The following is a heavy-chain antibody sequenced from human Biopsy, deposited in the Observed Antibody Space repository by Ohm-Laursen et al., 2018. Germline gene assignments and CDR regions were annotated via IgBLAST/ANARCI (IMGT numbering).Heavy chain of an antibody. CDR1: TGTFDSYG. V-gene: IGHV1-69*04. CDR2: IIPILRTT. D-gene: IGHD2-15*01. Sequence: SVKVSCKTSTGTFDSYGVTWVRQAPGQGLEWMGRIIPILRTTTYAPKFQGRVTFTADKSSSTAYLELSSLTSEDTAMFYCAREAVGYQLPCDDWGQGTLVTVSS. CDR3: AREAVGYQLPCDD. J-gene: IGHJ4*02.